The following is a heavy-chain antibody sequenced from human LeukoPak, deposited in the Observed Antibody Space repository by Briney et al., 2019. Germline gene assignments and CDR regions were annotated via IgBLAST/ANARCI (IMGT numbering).Heavy chain of an antibody. J-gene: IGHJ4*02. D-gene: IGHD5-18*01. Sequence: GGSLRLSCAASGFTFSSYAMSWVRQAPGKGLEWVSAISGNGGSTYYADSVKGRFTISRDNSKNTLYLQMNSLRAEDTAVYYCARLMVDTAMVIFDYWGQGTLVTVSS. V-gene: IGHV3-23*01. CDR3: ARLMVDTAMVIFDY. CDR2: ISGNGGST. CDR1: GFTFSSYA.